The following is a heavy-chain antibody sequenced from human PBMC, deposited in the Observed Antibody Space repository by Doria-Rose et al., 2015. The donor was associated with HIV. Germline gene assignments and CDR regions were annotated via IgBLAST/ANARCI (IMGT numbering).Heavy chain of an antibody. CDR1: GDSISSGDSF. V-gene: IGHV4-30-4*01. CDR3: ARARNYGFPHFFDF. CDR2: ISSSGTT. J-gene: IGHJ4*02. Sequence: QVQLQESGPGLVRPSQTLSLTCTVSGDSISSGDSFWSRIRQPPGKGPEWIGYISSSGTTYYYPSLRGRLTISLDASKNQFSLILNSVTAADTAVYYCARARNYGFPHFFDFWGQGTLVTVSS. D-gene: IGHD3-10*01.